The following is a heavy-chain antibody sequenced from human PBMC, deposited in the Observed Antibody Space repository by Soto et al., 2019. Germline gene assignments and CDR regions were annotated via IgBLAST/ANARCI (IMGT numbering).Heavy chain of an antibody. Sequence: ESGGGVVPPGGSLRLSCAASGFIFRNYAMYWVRQAPGKGLEWVAVISSDESNKYYTDSVKGRFTISRDNSRNTLYLQINSLRTEDAAVYYCAKRRVTGKVADAFDIWGQGTMVTVSS. CDR1: GFIFRNYA. D-gene: IGHD4-4*01. CDR2: ISSDESNK. CDR3: AKRRVTGKVADAFDI. J-gene: IGHJ3*02. V-gene: IGHV3-30-3*01.